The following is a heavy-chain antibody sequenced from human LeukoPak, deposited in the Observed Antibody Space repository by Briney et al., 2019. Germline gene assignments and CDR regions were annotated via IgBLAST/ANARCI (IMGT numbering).Heavy chain of an antibody. CDR1: GFTFSSYA. CDR3: ATDLDQNSSSWPRSRYFQH. Sequence: GGSLRLSCAATGFTFSSYAMSWVRQAPGKGLEWVSAISGSGGSTYYADSVKGRFTISRDNSKNTLYLQMNSLRAEDTAVYYCATDLDQNSSSWPRSRYFQHWGQGTLVTVSS. D-gene: IGHD6-13*01. J-gene: IGHJ1*01. CDR2: ISGSGGST. V-gene: IGHV3-23*01.